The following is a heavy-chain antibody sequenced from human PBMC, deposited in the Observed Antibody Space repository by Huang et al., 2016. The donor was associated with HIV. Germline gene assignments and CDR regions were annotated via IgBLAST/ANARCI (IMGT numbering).Heavy chain of an antibody. CDR2: INHLGSP. CDR3: ARDATKNPRGWFDP. J-gene: IGHJ5*02. V-gene: IGHV4-34*02. Sequence: QVHLQQWGAGLLKSAETLSLTCAVYGGSLCGYYWSWLRQTPGKGLEWIGEINHLGSPNFNPSLKSRVSISMDGSKKQFSLKLRSISDADTAVYFCARDATKNPRGWFDPWGQGTLVTVSS. CDR1: GGSLCGYY. D-gene: IGHD3-10*01.